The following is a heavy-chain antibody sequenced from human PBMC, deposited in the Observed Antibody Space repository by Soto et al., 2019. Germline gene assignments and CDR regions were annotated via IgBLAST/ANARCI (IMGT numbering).Heavy chain of an antibody. CDR1: GFTFSDHY. Sequence: GGSLRLSCAASGFTFSDHYMDWVRQAPGKGLEWVGRNRNKANSYTTEYAASVKGRFAISRDESKSSLYLQMDSLKTEDTAVYYCARASFWSGHWSFDLWGRGTLVTVSS. CDR3: ARASFWSGHWSFDL. V-gene: IGHV3-72*01. J-gene: IGHJ2*01. CDR2: NRNKANSYTT. D-gene: IGHD3-3*01.